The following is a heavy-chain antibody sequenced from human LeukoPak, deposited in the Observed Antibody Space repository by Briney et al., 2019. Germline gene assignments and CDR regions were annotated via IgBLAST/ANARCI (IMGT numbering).Heavy chain of an antibody. CDR3: ARGNRLYTSSWSALAFDI. CDR2: MNPISGYT. D-gene: IGHD6-13*01. CDR1: GHTFTSYD. J-gene: IGHJ3*02. Sequence: GASVKVSCKASGHTFTSYDINWVRQAPGQGLEWMGWMNPISGYTGFAQKFQGRVTMTGNTSISTAYMELSSLRSEDAAVYYCARGNRLYTSSWSALAFDIWGQGTMVTVSS. V-gene: IGHV1-8*01.